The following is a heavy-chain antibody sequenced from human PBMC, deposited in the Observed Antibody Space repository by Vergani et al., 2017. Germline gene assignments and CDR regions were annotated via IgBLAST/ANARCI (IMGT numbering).Heavy chain of an antibody. J-gene: IGHJ6*02. CDR1: GFTFSSYG. Sequence: QVQLVESGGGVVQPGRSLRLSCAASGFTFSSYGMHWVRQAPGKGLEWVAVISYDGSNKYYADSVKGRFTISRDNSKNTLYLQMNSLRAEDTAVYYCARTKETGYSGYYDFWSGYYTGIDYYYYGMDVWGQGTTVTVSS. V-gene: IGHV3-30*03. CDR2: ISYDGSNK. D-gene: IGHD3-3*01. CDR3: ARTKETGYSGYYDFWSGYYTGIDYYYYGMDV.